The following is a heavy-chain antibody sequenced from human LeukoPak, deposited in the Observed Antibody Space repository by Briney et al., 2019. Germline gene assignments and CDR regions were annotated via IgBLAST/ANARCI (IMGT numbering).Heavy chain of an antibody. CDR1: GGSITSDNG. CDR3: ARVPRGAGALDY. J-gene: IGHJ4*02. CDR2: VCHRGNT. D-gene: IGHD3-10*01. V-gene: IGHV4-4*02. Sequence: SETLSLTCTVSGGSITSDNGGSWVRQTPGKGREGIGEVCHRGNTNYNPSLKSRVTVSVDKSRNQFSLKLNSVTAADTAVYYCARVPRGAGALDYWGQGTLVTVSS.